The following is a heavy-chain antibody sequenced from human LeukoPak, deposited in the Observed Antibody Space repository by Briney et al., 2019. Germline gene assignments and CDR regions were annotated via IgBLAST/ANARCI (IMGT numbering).Heavy chain of an antibody. D-gene: IGHD5-18*01. J-gene: IGHJ4*02. Sequence: PSETLSLTCTVSGGSISSSSYYWGWIRQPPGKGLEWIGSIYYSGSTYYNPSLKSRVTISVDTSKNQFSLKLSSMTAADTAVYYCARGYRYGYFDYWGQGTLVTVSS. V-gene: IGHV4-39*07. CDR1: GGSISSSSYY. CDR2: IYYSGST. CDR3: ARGYRYGYFDY.